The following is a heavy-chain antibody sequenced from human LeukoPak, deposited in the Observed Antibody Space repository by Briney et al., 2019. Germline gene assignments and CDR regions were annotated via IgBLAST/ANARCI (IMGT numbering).Heavy chain of an antibody. J-gene: IGHJ6*02. V-gene: IGHV4-34*01. Sequence: SETLSLTCAVYGGSFSGYYWSWIRQPPGKGLEWIGEINHSGSTNYNPSLKSRATISVDTSKNQFSLKLSSVTAADTAAYYCAGSSWIHYYYYGMDVWGQGTTVTVSS. CDR2: INHSGST. CDR3: AGSSWIHYYYYGMDV. CDR1: GGSFSGYY. D-gene: IGHD6-13*01.